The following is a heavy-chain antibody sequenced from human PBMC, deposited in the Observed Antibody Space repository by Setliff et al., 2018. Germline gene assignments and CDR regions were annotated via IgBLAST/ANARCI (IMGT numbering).Heavy chain of an antibody. CDR2: IHSTGST. CDR1: GGSINRDY. J-gene: IGHJ4*02. D-gene: IGHD2-15*01. Sequence: PSETLSLTCSVSGGSINRDYWSWIRQPPGKGLEWIGYIHSTGSTNYNPSLKSRVAISIDTSKNKFSLKVNSVTAADTAIYYCARGLNSVSWTFAYWGQGSLVTVSS. V-gene: IGHV4-4*08. CDR3: ARGLNSVSWTFAY.